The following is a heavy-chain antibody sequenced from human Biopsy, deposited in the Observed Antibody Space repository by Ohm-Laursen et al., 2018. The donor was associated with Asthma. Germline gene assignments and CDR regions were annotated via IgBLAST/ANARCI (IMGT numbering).Heavy chain of an antibody. D-gene: IGHD7-27*01. CDR3: ARGQKSPGDRWFDP. V-gene: IGHV1-2*06. CDR2: INPNGGGT. J-gene: IGHJ5*02. Sequence: SVKVSCKASGYTFTDYYVMWLRQAPGQGLEWMGRINPNGGGTHYAQKFQGRVTLTRDTSISTAYMDLSALTSDDTAVYYCARGQKSPGDRWFDPWGQGTLVTVSS. CDR1: GYTFTDYY.